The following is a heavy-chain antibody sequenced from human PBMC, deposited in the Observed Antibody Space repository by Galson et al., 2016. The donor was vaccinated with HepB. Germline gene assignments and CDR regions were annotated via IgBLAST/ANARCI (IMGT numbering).Heavy chain of an antibody. Sequence: CAISGDSVSSNITAWNWIRQSPSRGLEWLGRTYYRSKWHYDYAPSVKSRLTVNPDASKNHFSLQLNSVTPEDTAVYFCARQLYDYSNYPPLDYWGQGSLVTVAS. CDR3: ARQLYDYSNYPPLDY. CDR1: GDSVSSNITA. V-gene: IGHV6-1*01. J-gene: IGHJ4*02. D-gene: IGHD4-11*01. CDR2: TYYRSKWHY.